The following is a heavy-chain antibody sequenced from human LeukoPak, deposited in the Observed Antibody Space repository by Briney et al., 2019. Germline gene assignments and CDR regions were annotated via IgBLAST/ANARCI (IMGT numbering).Heavy chain of an antibody. CDR3: ARERDYTLYYFDY. CDR1: GGSISSGSYY. J-gene: IGHJ4*02. V-gene: IGHV4-61*02. CDR2: IYTSGST. D-gene: IGHD2-2*02. Sequence: PSETLSLTCTVSGGSISSGSYYWSWIRQPAGKGLEWIGRIYTSGSTNYNPSLKSRVTISVDTPKNQFSLKLSSVTAADTAVYYCARERDYTLYYFDYWGQGTLVTVSS.